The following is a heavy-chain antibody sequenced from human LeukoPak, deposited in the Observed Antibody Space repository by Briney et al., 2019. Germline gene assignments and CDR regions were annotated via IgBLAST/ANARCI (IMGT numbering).Heavy chain of an antibody. D-gene: IGHD6-6*01. CDR2: ISSSSSYI. CDR3: AREYSSSTDFDY. J-gene: IGHJ4*02. Sequence: GGSLRLSCAASGFTFSSYSMNWVRQAPGKGLEWVSSISSSSSYIYYADSVKGRFTISRDNAKNSLYLQMNSLRAEDTAVYYCAREYSSSTDFDYWGQGTLVTVSP. V-gene: IGHV3-21*01. CDR1: GFTFSSYS.